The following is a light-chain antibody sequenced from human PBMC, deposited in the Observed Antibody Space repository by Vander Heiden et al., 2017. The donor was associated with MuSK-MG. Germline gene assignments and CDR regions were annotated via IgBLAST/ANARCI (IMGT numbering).Light chain of an antibody. CDR3: QQRNT. CDR1: QSVSSTY. CDR2: DAS. V-gene: IGKV3-20*01. Sequence: EIVLTQSPGTLSLSPGERATLSCRTSQSVSSTYLAWYQQKPGQAPRLLIYDASSRATGIPDRFSGSGSGTDFTLTISRLEPEDFAVYYCQQRNTFGQGTKLEIK. J-gene: IGKJ2*01.